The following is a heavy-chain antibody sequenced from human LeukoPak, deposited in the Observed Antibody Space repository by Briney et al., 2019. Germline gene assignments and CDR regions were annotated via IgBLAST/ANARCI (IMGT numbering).Heavy chain of an antibody. CDR2: ISGSGGST. V-gene: IGHV3-23*01. CDR3: AKGAASRGYTYVAN. D-gene: IGHD5-18*01. J-gene: IGHJ4*02. CDR1: GFTFSAYA. Sequence: GGSLRLSCTASGFTFSAYAMSWVRQAPGKGLEWVSSISGSGGSTYYADSVKGRFTISRDNSNNTLYLEMNSLRAEDTAVYYCAKGAASRGYTYVANWGQGTLVTVSS.